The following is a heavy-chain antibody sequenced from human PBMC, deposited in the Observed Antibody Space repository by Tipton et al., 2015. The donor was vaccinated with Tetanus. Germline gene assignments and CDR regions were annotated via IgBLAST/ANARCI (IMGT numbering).Heavy chain of an antibody. V-gene: IGHV3-21*01. J-gene: IGHJ6*02. CDR1: GFTFNTYS. CDR2: ISSSSNYI. D-gene: IGHD5-18*01. Sequence: SLRLSCATSGFTFNTYSLNWVRQAPGRGLEWVSSISSSSNYISYAESVKGRFTVSRDNAKKSMFLQMINLRAEDTAIYYCARPIQGSYAMDAWGQGTTVIVSS. CDR3: ARPIQGSYAMDA.